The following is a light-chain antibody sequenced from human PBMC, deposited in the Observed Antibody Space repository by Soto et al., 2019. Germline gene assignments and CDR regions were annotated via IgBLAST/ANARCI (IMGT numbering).Light chain of an antibody. CDR1: RPNIGSFA. CDR2: DNN. Sequence: QSVLTQPPSASGTPGQGVTTFCLGSRPNIGSFAVSWYQHLPGTAPRLLISDNNERPSGVPERFSGSKSGTSASLAISGLQSEDEADYYCATWDDSLRAVVFGGGTKLTVL. J-gene: IGLJ2*01. CDR3: ATWDDSLRAVV. V-gene: IGLV1-44*01.